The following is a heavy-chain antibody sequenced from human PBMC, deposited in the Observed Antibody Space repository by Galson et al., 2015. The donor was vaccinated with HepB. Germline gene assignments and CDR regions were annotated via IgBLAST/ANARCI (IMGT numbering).Heavy chain of an antibody. CDR3: ARDLVSLTMVRGVIAH. CDR1: GGTFSSYA. CDR2: IIPIFGTA. V-gene: IGHV1-69*13. Sequence: SVKVSCKASGGTFSSYAISWVRQAPGQGLEWMGGIIPIFGTANYAQKFQGRVTITADESTFTAYMELSSLRSEDTAVYYCARDLVSLTMVRGVIAHWGQGTLVTVSS. J-gene: IGHJ4*02. D-gene: IGHD3-10*01.